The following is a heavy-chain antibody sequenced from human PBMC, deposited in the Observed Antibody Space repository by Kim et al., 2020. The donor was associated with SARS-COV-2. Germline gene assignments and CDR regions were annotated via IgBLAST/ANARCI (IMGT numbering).Heavy chain of an antibody. CDR3: AADWLWTGKRLPSY. CDR1: GFTFTSSA. D-gene: IGHD6-19*01. CDR2: IVVGSGNT. Sequence: SVKVSCKASGFTFTSSAVQWVRQARGQRLEWIGWIVVGSGNTNSAQKFQERVTITRDMSTSTAYMELSSLRSEDTAVYYCAADWLWTGKRLPSYWGQGTLVTVSS. J-gene: IGHJ4*02. V-gene: IGHV1-58*01.